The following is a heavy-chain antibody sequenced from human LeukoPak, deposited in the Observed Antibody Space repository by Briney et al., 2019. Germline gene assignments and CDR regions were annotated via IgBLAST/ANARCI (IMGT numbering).Heavy chain of an antibody. Sequence: GGSLRLSCAASGFILSTYWMHWVRQVPGKGLVWVSHINTDEMKTTYADSVKGRFTISTDKAKNTMYLQMNSLKVEDTAVYYCARDFIVGVPTLGFDLWGRGTVVTVSS. CDR1: GFILSTYW. V-gene: IGHV3-74*01. CDR3: ARDFIVGVPTLGFDL. CDR2: INTDEMKT. D-gene: IGHD1-26*01. J-gene: IGHJ3*01.